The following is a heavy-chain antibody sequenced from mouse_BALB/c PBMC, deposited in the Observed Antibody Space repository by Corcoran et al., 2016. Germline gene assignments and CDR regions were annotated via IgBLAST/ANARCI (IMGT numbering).Heavy chain of an antibody. CDR3: ARDYRYDGKAWFAY. Sequence: EVQLQQSGPELVKPGASMKISCKASGYSYTGYTMNWVKQSHGKNLEWIGLINPYNGGTSYNQKFKGKDTLTVDKSSSTAYMELLSLTSEDSAVYYCARDYRYDGKAWFAYWGQGTLVTVSA. D-gene: IGHD2-14*01. V-gene: IGHV1-18*01. J-gene: IGHJ3*01. CDR1: GYSYTGYT. CDR2: INPYNGGT.